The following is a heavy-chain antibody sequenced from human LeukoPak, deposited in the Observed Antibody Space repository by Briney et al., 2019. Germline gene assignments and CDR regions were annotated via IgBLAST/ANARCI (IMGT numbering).Heavy chain of an antibody. Sequence: ASVKVSCKASGYTFTSYGISWVRQAPGQGLEWMGWISAYNGNTNYAQKLQGRVTITADKSTSTAYMELSSLRSEDTAVYYCARSQFHYYDSSGYTPLPLWYWGQGTLVTVSS. CDR1: GYTFTSYG. CDR3: ARSQFHYYDSSGYTPLPLWY. D-gene: IGHD3-22*01. CDR2: ISAYNGNT. J-gene: IGHJ4*02. V-gene: IGHV1-18*04.